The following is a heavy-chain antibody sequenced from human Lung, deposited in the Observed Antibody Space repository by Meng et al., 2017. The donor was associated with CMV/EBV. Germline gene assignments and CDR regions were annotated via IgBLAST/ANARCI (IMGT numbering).Heavy chain of an antibody. Sequence: ASVKVSCKASGYRFSAHYMHWVRQAPGQGLEWMGWINPNNGGTKYAQKFQGRVTMTRDTSISTVYTELSRLRSEDTAVYFCVRDLFQFVDDWGQGTLVTVSS. J-gene: IGHJ4*02. CDR2: INPNNGGT. CDR1: GYRFSAHY. D-gene: IGHD3-3*01. CDR3: VRDLFQFVDD. V-gene: IGHV1-2*02.